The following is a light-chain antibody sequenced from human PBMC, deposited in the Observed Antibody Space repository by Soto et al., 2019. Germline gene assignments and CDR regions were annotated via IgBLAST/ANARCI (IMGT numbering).Light chain of an antibody. Sequence: IVLTQFPDTLSASVGDRVTITCRASQSISSWSAWYKQKPRKAPKLLIYKASSIESGGPSRLSGSGSGTEFTIPISSLKPDDFATYYCQQYNSYRTFGHGTQVDIK. CDR3: QQYNSYRT. CDR1: QSISSW. CDR2: KAS. J-gene: IGKJ1*01. V-gene: IGKV1-5*03.